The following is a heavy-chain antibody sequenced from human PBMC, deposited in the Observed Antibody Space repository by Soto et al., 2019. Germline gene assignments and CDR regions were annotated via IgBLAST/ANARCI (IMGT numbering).Heavy chain of an antibody. CDR3: ARSSGVPTPDFDY. J-gene: IGHJ4*02. Sequence: LRLSCAASGFTFSSYGMHWVLQAPGKGLEWVAVISYDGSNKYYADSVKGRFTISRDNSKNTLYLQMNSLRAEDTAVYYCARSSGVPTPDFDYWGQGTLVTVSS. CDR1: GFTFSSYG. CDR2: ISYDGSNK. V-gene: IGHV3-30*03. D-gene: IGHD3-3*01.